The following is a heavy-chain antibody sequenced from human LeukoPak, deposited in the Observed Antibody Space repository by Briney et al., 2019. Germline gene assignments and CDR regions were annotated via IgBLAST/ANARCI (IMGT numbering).Heavy chain of an antibody. J-gene: IGHJ2*01. Sequence: ASVKVSCKASGGTFSSYAISRVRQAPGQGLEWMGRIIPILGIANYAQKFQGRVTITADKSTSTAYMELSSLRSEDTAVYYCARGRESSSWEYWYFDLWGRGTLVTVSS. CDR1: GGTFSSYA. CDR3: ARGRESSSWEYWYFDL. V-gene: IGHV1-69*04. CDR2: IIPILGIA. D-gene: IGHD6-13*01.